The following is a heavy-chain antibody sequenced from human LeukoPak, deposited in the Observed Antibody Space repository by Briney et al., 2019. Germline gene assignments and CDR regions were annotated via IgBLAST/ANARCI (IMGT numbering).Heavy chain of an antibody. D-gene: IGHD3-22*01. Sequence: ASGKVSCKASGYSFNTDYMHWVRQAPGQGLEWMGIINPSGTSRSYAQKFQGRVTMTRDTSTSTVYMEQSSLRSEDTAVYYCARPFTYHYDNSGPLRYYYGMDVWGQGTTVTVSS. CDR3: ARPFTYHYDNSGPLRYYYGMDV. CDR2: INPSGTSR. CDR1: GYSFNTDY. J-gene: IGHJ6*02. V-gene: IGHV1-46*02.